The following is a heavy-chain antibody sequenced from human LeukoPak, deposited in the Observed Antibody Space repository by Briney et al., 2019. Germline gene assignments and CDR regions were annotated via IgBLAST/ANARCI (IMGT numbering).Heavy chain of an antibody. Sequence: SETLSLTCTVSGGSISSSSYYWGWIRQPPGKGLEWIGSIYYSGSSYYNPSLKSRVTISVDTSKNQFSLKLSSVTAADTAVYYCARFAAAGTIDFDYWGQGTLVTVSS. V-gene: IGHV4-39*07. CDR3: ARFAAAGTIDFDY. D-gene: IGHD6-13*01. CDR1: GGSISSSSYY. J-gene: IGHJ4*02. CDR2: IYYSGSS.